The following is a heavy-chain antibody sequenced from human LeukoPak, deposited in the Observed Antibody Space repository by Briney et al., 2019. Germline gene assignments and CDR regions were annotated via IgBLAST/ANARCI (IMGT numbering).Heavy chain of an antibody. CDR1: GGSISSSY. CDR3: ARARGWYSYYYYYMDV. J-gene: IGHJ6*03. V-gene: IGHV4-4*07. CDR2: VYTSGST. D-gene: IGHD6-19*01. Sequence: SETLSLTCTVSGGSISSSYWNWIRQPAGKGLEWIGRVYTSGSTHYNPSLKSRVTISVDTSKNQFSLKLSSVTAADTAVYYCARARGWYSYYYYYMDVWGKGTTVTVSS.